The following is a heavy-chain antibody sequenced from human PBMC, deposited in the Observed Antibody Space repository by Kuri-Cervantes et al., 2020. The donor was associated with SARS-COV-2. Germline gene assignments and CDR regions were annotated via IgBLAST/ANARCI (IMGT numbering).Heavy chain of an antibody. CDR3: ARRGTYYYDSSGYPNYYYYYMDV. CDR1: GFTFSSYA. J-gene: IGHJ6*03. CDR2: ISGSGGST. D-gene: IGHD3-22*01. Sequence: GESLKISCAASGFTFSSYAMSWVRQAPGKGLEWVSAISGSGGSTYHADSVKGRFTISRDNSKNTLYLQMNSLRAEDTAVYYCARRGTYYYDSSGYPNYYYYYMDVWGKGTTVTVSS. V-gene: IGHV3-23*01.